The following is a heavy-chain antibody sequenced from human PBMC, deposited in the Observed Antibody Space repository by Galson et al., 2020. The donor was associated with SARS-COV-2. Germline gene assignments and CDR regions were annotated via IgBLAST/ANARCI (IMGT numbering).Heavy chain of an antibody. D-gene: IGHD1-1*01. V-gene: IGHV4-4*02. Sequence: SETLSLTCAVSGDSISSYTWWHWVRQPPGQGLEWIGEIFHTGTTYHNTSLNSRATISVDKSNNQFSLRLTSLTAADAAVYYCAREGTTPALAYWGQGALVTVSS. J-gene: IGHJ4*02. CDR2: IFHTGTT. CDR3: AREGTTPALAY. CDR1: GDSISSYTW.